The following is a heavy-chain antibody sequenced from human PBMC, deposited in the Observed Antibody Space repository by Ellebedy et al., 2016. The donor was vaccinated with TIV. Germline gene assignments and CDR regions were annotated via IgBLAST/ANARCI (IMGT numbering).Heavy chain of an antibody. CDR3: ARRTNTGSYNYFNY. CDR1: GDSISDYC. D-gene: IGHD1-26*01. J-gene: IGHJ4*02. V-gene: IGHV4-4*07. CDR2: IYTSGST. Sequence: SETLSLTXSVSGDSISDYCWAWFRHPAGKGLEWIGRIYTSGSTNYNPSLNSRVTMSIDTSKNQFSLRLSSVTAADTAVYYCARRTNTGSYNYFNYWGQGTLVTVSS.